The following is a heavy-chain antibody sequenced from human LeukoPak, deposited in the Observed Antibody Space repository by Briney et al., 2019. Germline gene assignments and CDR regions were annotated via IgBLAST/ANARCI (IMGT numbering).Heavy chain of an antibody. CDR3: EPFWSGYYSNLHFDY. Sequence: GGSLRLSCAASGFTFSSYWMSWVRQAPGKGLEWVANIKQDGSEKYYVDSVKGRFTISRDNAKNSLNLQMNSLRAEDTAVYAREPFWSGYYSNLHFDYWGQGTLVTVSS. D-gene: IGHD3-3*01. J-gene: IGHJ4*02. V-gene: IGHV3-7*01. CDR1: GFTFSSYW. CDR2: IKQDGSEK.